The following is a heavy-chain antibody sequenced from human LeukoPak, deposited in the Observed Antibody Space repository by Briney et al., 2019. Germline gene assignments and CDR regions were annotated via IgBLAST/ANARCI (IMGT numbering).Heavy chain of an antibody. J-gene: IGHJ5*02. Sequence: GGSLRLSCAASGFTFSSYWMHWVRQAPVKGLVWVSRINSDGSSTSYADSVKGRFTISRDNAKNTLYLQMNSLRAEDTAVYYCARVNDFWSGYSNWFDPWGQGTLVTVSS. D-gene: IGHD3-3*01. CDR1: GFTFSSYW. CDR3: ARVNDFWSGYSNWFDP. V-gene: IGHV3-74*01. CDR2: INSDGSST.